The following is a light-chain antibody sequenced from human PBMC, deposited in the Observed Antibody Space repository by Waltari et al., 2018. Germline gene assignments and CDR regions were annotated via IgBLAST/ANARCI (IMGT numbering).Light chain of an antibody. V-gene: IGKV3-15*01. CDR1: QSVTTS. Sequence: EIVITQSPATVSVSPGERATLSCRASQSVTTSLAWFQQRPGQPPRVLIYGASTRAAGIPARFSGSGSGTEFTLTISSLQSEDFAVYYCQQYEDWPPITFGGGTKVEIK. CDR3: QQYEDWPPIT. J-gene: IGKJ4*01. CDR2: GAS.